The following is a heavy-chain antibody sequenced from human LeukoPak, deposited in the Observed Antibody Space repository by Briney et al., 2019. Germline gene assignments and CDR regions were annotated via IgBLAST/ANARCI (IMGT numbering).Heavy chain of an antibody. D-gene: IGHD3-22*01. CDR3: ATSDDSSGCD. CDR1: GFTFSNYW. J-gene: IGHJ4*02. CDR2: INQDGSVK. Sequence: GESLRLSCAASGFTFSNYWMSWVSQAPGKGLQWVANINQDGSVKYYVESVKGRFTISKDNAKNSVYLQMNGLRAEDTAVYYCATSDDSSGCDWGQGTLVTVSS. V-gene: IGHV3-7*01.